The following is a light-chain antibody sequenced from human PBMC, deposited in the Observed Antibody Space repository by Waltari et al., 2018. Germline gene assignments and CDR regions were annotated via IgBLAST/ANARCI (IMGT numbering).Light chain of an antibody. J-gene: IGLJ3*02. CDR1: SSNLGSNT. CDR3: SAWDDSLNGRV. Sequence: QSVLTPPHSASGTPGQRVTTSCSGSSSNLGSNTVNWYQQIPGTAPKRLMYSTNQRPSGVPDRFSGSRSGTSASLAISGLQSEDEADYYCSAWDDSLNGRVFGGGTKVTVL. V-gene: IGLV1-44*01. CDR2: STN.